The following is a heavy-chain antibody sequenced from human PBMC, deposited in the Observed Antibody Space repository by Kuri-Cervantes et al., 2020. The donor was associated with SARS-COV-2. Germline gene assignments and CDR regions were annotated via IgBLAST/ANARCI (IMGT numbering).Heavy chain of an antibody. Sequence: SVKVSCKAFRDTFTTFGFSWVRQAPGQGLEWMGGIIPFFGTPNYAQKFEGRVTITADESTTTAYMELSSLTSEDTAIYYCYCAPKEGFDSWGQGTLVTVSS. D-gene: IGHD2-21*01. CDR2: IIPFFGTP. CDR3: YCAPKEGFDS. CDR1: RDTFTTFG. J-gene: IGHJ4*02. V-gene: IGHV1-69*13.